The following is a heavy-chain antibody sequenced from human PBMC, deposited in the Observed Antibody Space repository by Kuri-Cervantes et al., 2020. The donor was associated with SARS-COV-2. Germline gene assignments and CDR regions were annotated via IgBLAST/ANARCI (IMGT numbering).Heavy chain of an antibody. CDR2: IYYSGST. CDR3: ARQVLLWFGELNYMDV. CDR1: GGSISSHY. D-gene: IGHD3-10*01. J-gene: IGHJ6*03. V-gene: IGHV4-59*08. Sequence: SETLSLTCTVSGGSISSHYWSWIRQPPGKGLEWIGYIYYSGSTYYNPSLKSRVTISVDTSKNQFSLKLSSVTAADTAVYYCARQVLLWFGELNYMDVWGKGTTVTVSS.